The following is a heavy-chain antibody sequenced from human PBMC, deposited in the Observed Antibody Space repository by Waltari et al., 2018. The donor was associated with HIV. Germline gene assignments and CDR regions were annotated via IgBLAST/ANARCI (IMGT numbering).Heavy chain of an antibody. V-gene: IGHV4-61*02. CDR2: MYTSGST. J-gene: IGHJ3*02. CDR1: GGSISSGRYF. Sequence: QVQLQESGPGLVKPSQTLSLTCSVSGGSISSGRYFWSRIRPPPGKGLEWIGRMYTSGSTNYNPSLKSRVTISGDTSKNQLSLKLRSVTAADTAVYYCARERVTTFGVVIVYEGFDIWGQGTKVIVSS. D-gene: IGHD3-3*01. CDR3: ARERVTTFGVVIVYEGFDI.